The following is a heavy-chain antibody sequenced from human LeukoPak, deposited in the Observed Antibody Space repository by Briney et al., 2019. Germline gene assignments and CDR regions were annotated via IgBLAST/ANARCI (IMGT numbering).Heavy chain of an antibody. J-gene: IGHJ5*02. V-gene: IGHV5-10-1*01. D-gene: IGHD2-2*01. CDR3: ARPRYGSSTSCHNGFDP. CDR2: IDPRDSYT. Sequence: GESLKISRKGSGYRVTSYWISWVRQIPGKGLEWMGRIDPRDSYTNYSLSFQAHVTIAADKSISTAYLKWTSLKASDTAMYYCARPRYGSSTSCHNGFDPWGQGTLVTVSS. CDR1: GYRVTSYW.